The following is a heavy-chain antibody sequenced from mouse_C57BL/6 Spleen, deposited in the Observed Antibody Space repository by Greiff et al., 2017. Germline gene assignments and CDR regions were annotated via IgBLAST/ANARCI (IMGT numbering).Heavy chain of an antibody. CDR2: IYPGSGNT. Sequence: QVQLQQSGAELVRPGASVKLSCKASGYTFTDYYINWVKQRPGQGLEWIARIYPGSGNTYYNEKFKGKATLTAEKSSSTAYMQLSSLTSEDSAVYFGARRDYGSSYGYYAMDYWGQGTSVTVSS. D-gene: IGHD1-1*01. V-gene: IGHV1-76*01. CDR3: ARRDYGSSYGYYAMDY. CDR1: GYTFTDYY. J-gene: IGHJ4*01.